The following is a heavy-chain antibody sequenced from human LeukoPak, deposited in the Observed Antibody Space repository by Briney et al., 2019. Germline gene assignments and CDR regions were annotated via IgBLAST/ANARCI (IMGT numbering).Heavy chain of an antibody. J-gene: IGHJ4*02. CDR2: ISGSGGST. CDR1: GFTFSSYS. Sequence: GGSLRLSCAASGFTFSSYSMNWVRQAPGKGLEWVSAISGSGGSTYYADSVKGRFTISRDNSKNTLYLQMNSLRAEDTAVYYCAKDQDSSGWALDYWGQGTLVTVSS. D-gene: IGHD6-19*01. CDR3: AKDQDSSGWALDY. V-gene: IGHV3-23*01.